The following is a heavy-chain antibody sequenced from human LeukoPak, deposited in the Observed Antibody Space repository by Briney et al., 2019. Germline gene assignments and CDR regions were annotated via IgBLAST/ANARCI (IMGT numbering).Heavy chain of an antibody. Sequence: GASVKVSCKASGYTFSDYFMHRVRQAPGQGLEWMGWINPNSGDTNYAQKFQGRVTMTRDTSISTVYMELSSLRSDDTAVYYCAKGRLSGSYNRFDYWGLGTLVTVSS. CDR3: AKGRLSGSYNRFDY. D-gene: IGHD1-26*01. CDR1: GYTFSDYF. CDR2: INPNSGDT. V-gene: IGHV1-2*02. J-gene: IGHJ4*02.